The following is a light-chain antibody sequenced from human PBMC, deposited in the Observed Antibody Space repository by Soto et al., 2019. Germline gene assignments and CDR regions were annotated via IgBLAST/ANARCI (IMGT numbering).Light chain of an antibody. V-gene: IGKV1-12*01. CDR2: AAS. CDR3: QQANSFPGT. CDR1: QGINNW. Sequence: DIQMTQSPSSVSPSVGVRVTITCRAGQGINNWLAWYQQKPGKAPKLLIYAASSLERGVPSRFSGSGSGTDFTLIISGLQPEDFATYYCQQANSFPGTFGQGTKVDIK. J-gene: IGKJ1*01.